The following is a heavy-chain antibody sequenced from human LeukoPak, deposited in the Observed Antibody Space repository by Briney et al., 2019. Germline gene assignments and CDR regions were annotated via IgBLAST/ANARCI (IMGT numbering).Heavy chain of an antibody. CDR2: IKKDGSEK. CDR1: GFIFSGSW. V-gene: IGHV3-7*03. CDR3: TTDTCYSASH. J-gene: IGHJ4*02. D-gene: IGHD3-10*01. Sequence: QPGGSLRLSCTASGFIFSGSWMAWIRQAPGKGLEWVAIIKKDGSEKYYVDSMKGRFTISRDNAKNSLFLQMNSLRAEDTAIYYCTTDTCYSASHWGQGTLLTVST.